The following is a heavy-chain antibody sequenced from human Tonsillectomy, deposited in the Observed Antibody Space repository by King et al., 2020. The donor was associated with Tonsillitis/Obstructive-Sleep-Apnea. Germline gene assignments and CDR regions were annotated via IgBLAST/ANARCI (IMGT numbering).Heavy chain of an antibody. V-gene: IGHV3-49*05. CDR1: GFTFGDYA. CDR3: TRDCSGGSCALDY. D-gene: IGHD2-15*01. CDR2: IRSKDYGGTT. J-gene: IGHJ4*02. Sequence: QLVESGGGLVKPGRSLRLSCTASGFTFGDYAMSWFRQAPGKGLEWVGFIRSKDYGGTTEYAASVKGRFTISRDESKSIAYLQMNIMKTEDTAVYYCTRDCSGGSCALDYWGQGTLVTVSS.